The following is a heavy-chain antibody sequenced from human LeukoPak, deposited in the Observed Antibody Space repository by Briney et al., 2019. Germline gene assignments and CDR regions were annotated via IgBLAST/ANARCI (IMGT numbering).Heavy chain of an antibody. J-gene: IGHJ4*02. D-gene: IGHD3-22*01. CDR3: AKPVDSSGYYYFDH. Sequence: HPGGSLRLSCAASGFTFSSYAMSWVRQAPGKGLEWVSAISGSGGSTYYADSVKGRFTISRDNSKNTLYLQMNSLRAEDTAEYYCAKPVDSSGYYYFDHWGQGTLVTVSS. V-gene: IGHV3-23*01. CDR1: GFTFSSYA. CDR2: ISGSGGST.